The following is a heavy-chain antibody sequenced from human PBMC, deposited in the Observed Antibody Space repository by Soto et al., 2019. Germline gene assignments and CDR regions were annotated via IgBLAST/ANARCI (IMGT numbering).Heavy chain of an antibody. CDR2: INYSGST. D-gene: IGHD3-3*01. V-gene: IGHV4-31*03. Sequence: PSGTLSLTCTVSGGCXINGQTSLNGNRQHPERGLEWMGYINYSGSTNYNPSLKSRVTISVDTSKNQFSLKLSSVTAADTAVYYCARGRPPRITIFGGVIEYGMDVWGQGTTVTVSS. CDR1: GGCXINGQTS. CDR3: ARGRPPRITIFGGVIEYGMDV. J-gene: IGHJ6*02.